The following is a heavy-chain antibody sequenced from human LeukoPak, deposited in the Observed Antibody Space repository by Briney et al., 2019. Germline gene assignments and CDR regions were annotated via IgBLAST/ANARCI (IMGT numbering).Heavy chain of an antibody. V-gene: IGHV4-61*01. Sequence: SETLSLTCTVSGGSVSSGSYYWSWIRQPPGKGLEWIGYIYYSGSTNYSPSLKSRVTISVDTSKNQFSLKLSSVTAADTAVYYCARVGAAVAGSEYFQHWGQGTLVTVSS. D-gene: IGHD6-19*01. CDR2: IYYSGST. CDR3: ARVGAAVAGSEYFQH. CDR1: GGSVSSGSYY. J-gene: IGHJ1*01.